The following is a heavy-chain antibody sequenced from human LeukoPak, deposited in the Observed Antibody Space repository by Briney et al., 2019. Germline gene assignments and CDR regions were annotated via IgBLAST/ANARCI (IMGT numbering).Heavy chain of an antibody. CDR2: ISSSGSTI. CDR3: ARPYSSKGYYFDY. D-gene: IGHD6-13*01. V-gene: IGHV3-11*04. Sequence: PGGSLRLSCAASGLTFSDYYMSWIRQAPGKGLEWGSYISSSGSTIYYADSVKGRFTISRDNAKNSLYLQMNSLRAEDTAVYYCARPYSSKGYYFDYWGQGTLVTVSS. J-gene: IGHJ4*02. CDR1: GLTFSDYY.